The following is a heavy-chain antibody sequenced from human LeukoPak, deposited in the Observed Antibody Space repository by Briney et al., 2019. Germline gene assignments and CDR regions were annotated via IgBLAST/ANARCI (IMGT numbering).Heavy chain of an antibody. CDR3: ARLSTGGTPFNWFDS. V-gene: IGHV4-59*08. CDR1: GDSISIYY. Sequence: PSETLSLTCTVSGDSISIYYWTWIRQPPGKGLEWIGYIYYSGNTNYNPSLKSRVTMSVDTSKNQFSLKLNSVTAADTAVYYCARLSTGGTPFNWFDSWGQGALVTVSS. J-gene: IGHJ5*01. D-gene: IGHD6-13*01. CDR2: IYYSGNT.